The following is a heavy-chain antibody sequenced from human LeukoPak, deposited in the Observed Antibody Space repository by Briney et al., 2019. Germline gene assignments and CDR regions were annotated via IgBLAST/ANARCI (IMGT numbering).Heavy chain of an antibody. CDR3: TTDPITIPSYYFDY. Sequence: GGSLTLSCAASGFTFSNAWMSWVRQAPGKGLEWVGRIKSKTDGGTTDYAAPVKGRFTISRDDSKNTLYLQMNSLKTEDTAVYYCTTDPITIPSYYFDYWGQGTLVTVSS. CDR1: GFTFSNAW. V-gene: IGHV3-15*01. J-gene: IGHJ4*02. D-gene: IGHD2-21*01. CDR2: IKSKTDGGTT.